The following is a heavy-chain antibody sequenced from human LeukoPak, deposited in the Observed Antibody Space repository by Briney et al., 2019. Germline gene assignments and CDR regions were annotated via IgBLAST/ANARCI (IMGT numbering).Heavy chain of an antibody. CDR1: GFTFSSYA. V-gene: IGHV3-23*01. Sequence: GGSLRLSCAAPGFTFSSYAMSWVRQAPGKGLEWVSAISGSGGSTYYADSVKGRFTISRDNSKNTLYLQMNSLRAEDTAVYYCAKDRGVTTRDTAFDYWGQGILVTVSS. D-gene: IGHD3-10*01. J-gene: IGHJ4*02. CDR2: ISGSGGST. CDR3: AKDRGVTTRDTAFDY.